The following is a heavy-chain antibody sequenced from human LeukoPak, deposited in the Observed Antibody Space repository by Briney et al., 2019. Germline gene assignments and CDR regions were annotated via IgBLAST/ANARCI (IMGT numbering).Heavy chain of an antibody. Sequence: SETLSLTCTVSGGSISSSSYYWSWIRQPPGQGLEWIGYIYYSGSTYYNPSLKSRVTISVATSKNQFSLQPISVTAADTAVYYWSRNRLGFGELPDLYYWGQGTLVTLSS. CDR2: IYYSGST. J-gene: IGHJ4*02. CDR1: GGSISSSSYY. V-gene: IGHV4-39*07. CDR3: SRNRLGFGELPDLYY. D-gene: IGHD3-10*01.